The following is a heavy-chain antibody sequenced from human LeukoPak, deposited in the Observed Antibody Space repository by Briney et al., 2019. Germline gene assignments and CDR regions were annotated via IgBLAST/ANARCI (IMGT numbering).Heavy chain of an antibody. V-gene: IGHV3-43D*03. CDR3: ARDCVAVAGTIDY. CDR1: GFPFEDYA. CDR2: ITSDGGST. D-gene: IGHD6-19*01. J-gene: IGHJ4*02. Sequence: GGSLRLSCAASGFPFEDYAMHWVRQAPGKGLEWVSLITSDGGSTYYAASVKGRFIISRDNSKNSLYLQMNSLRAEDTAVYYCARDCVAVAGTIDYWGQGTLVTVSS.